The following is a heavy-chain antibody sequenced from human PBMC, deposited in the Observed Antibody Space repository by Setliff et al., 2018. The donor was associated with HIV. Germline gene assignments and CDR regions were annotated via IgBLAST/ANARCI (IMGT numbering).Heavy chain of an antibody. CDR1: GGSTSSSSYY. V-gene: IGHV4-39*01. J-gene: IGHJ5*02. CDR2: IYYSGSA. CDR3: ARRKGYCSGPSCLEFSWFDP. D-gene: IGHD2-2*01. Sequence: SETLSLTCTVSGGSTSSSSYYWGWIRRPPGKGLEWIGSIYYSGSAYYSPSLKSRVTISVDTSKNQFSLKLSSVTAADTAVYYCARRKGYCSGPSCLEFSWFDPWGQGTLVTVSS.